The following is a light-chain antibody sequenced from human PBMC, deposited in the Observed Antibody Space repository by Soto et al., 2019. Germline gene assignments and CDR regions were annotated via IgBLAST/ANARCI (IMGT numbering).Light chain of an antibody. CDR3: QKEA. CDR1: QGISNY. J-gene: IGKJ1*01. Sequence: DIPMTQSPSSLSASVGDRVTITCRASQGISNYLAWYQQKPGKVPKLLIYAASTLQSGVPSRFSGSGSGTDFTLTISSLQPEDVATYYCQKEAFGQGTKVEIK. CDR2: AAS. V-gene: IGKV1-27*01.